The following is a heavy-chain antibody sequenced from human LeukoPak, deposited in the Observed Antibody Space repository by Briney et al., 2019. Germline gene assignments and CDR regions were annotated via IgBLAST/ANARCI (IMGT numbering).Heavy chain of an antibody. V-gene: IGHV4-59*01. CDR2: IYYSGST. J-gene: IGHJ4*02. CDR1: GGSISSYY. CDR3: ARLDSSGYYYVGY. Sequence: PSETLSLTCTVSGGSISSYYWSWIRQPPGKGQEWIGYIYYSGSTNYNPSLKSRVTISVDTSKNQFSLKLSSVTAADTAVYYCARLDSSGYYYVGYWGQGTLVTVSS. D-gene: IGHD3-22*01.